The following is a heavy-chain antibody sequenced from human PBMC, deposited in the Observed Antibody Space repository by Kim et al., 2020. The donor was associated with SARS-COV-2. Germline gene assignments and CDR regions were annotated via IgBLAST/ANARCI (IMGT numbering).Heavy chain of an antibody. J-gene: IGHJ4*02. CDR3: ARGVVRGGNKYKTFDY. D-gene: IGHD3-10*01. CDR2: ISYDGSNK. V-gene: IGHV3-30*04. Sequence: GGSLRLSCAASGFTFSSYAMHWVRQAPGKGLEWVAVISYDGSNKYYADSVKGRFTISRDNSKNTLYLQMNSLRAEDTAVYYCARGVVRGGNKYKTFDYWGQGTLVTVSS. CDR1: GFTFSSYA.